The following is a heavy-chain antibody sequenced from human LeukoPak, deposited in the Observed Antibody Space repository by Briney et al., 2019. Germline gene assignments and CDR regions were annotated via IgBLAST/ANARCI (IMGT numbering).Heavy chain of an antibody. CDR3: ASYYYDSSGYYYVWY. J-gene: IGHJ4*02. Sequence: PSETLSLTCTVSGGSISSYYWSWIRQPPGKGLEWIGYIYYSESTNYNPSLKSRVTISVDTSKNQFSLKLSSVTAADTAVYYCASYYYDSSGYYYVWYWGQGTLVTVSS. V-gene: IGHV4-59*01. D-gene: IGHD3-22*01. CDR2: IYYSEST. CDR1: GGSISSYY.